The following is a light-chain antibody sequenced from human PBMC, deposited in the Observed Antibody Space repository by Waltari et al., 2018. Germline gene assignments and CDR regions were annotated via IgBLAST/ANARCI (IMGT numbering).Light chain of an antibody. CDR1: QSVSDRH. CDR3: QRFASSEFT. J-gene: IGKJ3*01. V-gene: IGKV3D-20*01. CDR2: DAS. Sequence: ETVLTQSPATLSLSPGERASLPCGASQSVSDRHLAWYQQKPGLAPRCLIYDASKRATGVPDRFSGSRSVTDFTLTISRLEPEDFAVYYCQRFASSEFTFGPGTKVDI.